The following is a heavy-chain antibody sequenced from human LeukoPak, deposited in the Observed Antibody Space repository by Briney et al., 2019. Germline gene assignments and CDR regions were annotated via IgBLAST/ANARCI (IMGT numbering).Heavy chain of an antibody. CDR1: GFTFSTYA. CDR3: AKPPGIAAAAQPAGSRTFDY. V-gene: IGHV3-30*02. CDR2: IRYDGSNK. Sequence: PGRSLRLSCAASGFTFSTYAMHWVRQAPGKGLEWVAFIRYDGSNKYYADSVKGRFTISRDNSKNTLYLQMNSLRAEDTAVYYCAKPPGIAAAAQPAGSRTFDYWGQGTLVTVSS. J-gene: IGHJ4*02. D-gene: IGHD6-13*01.